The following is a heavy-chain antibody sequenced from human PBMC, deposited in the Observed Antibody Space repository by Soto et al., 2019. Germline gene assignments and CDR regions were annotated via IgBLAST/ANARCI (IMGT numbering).Heavy chain of an antibody. J-gene: IGHJ5*02. CDR1: GDSISRGGYY. Sequence: QVQLQESGPRLVKPSQTLSLTCTVSGDSISRGGYYWNWLRQHPRKGLEWIGYIYLSGSTIYNPTRKRRVTITVDESKNRVSLELSHVTAADTAIYYCARDGAGAYGLGWFDPWGQGILVTVSS. CDR3: ARDGAGAYGLGWFDP. D-gene: IGHD2-21*01. V-gene: IGHV4-31*03. CDR2: IYLSGST.